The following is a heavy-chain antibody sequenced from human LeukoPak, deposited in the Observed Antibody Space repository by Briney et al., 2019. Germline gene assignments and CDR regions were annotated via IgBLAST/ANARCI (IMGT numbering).Heavy chain of an antibody. V-gene: IGHV3-7*03. Sequence: GGSLRLSCAASGFTLSSYWMNWARQAPGKGLEWVANIKQDGSEKYYVDSVKGRFTISRDNAKNSLYLQMSSLRAEDTALYYCAKDMSLEVEDVRTAFDYWGQGTLVTVSS. J-gene: IGHJ4*02. CDR1: GFTLSSYW. D-gene: IGHD3-3*01. CDR2: IKQDGSEK. CDR3: AKDMSLEVEDVRTAFDY.